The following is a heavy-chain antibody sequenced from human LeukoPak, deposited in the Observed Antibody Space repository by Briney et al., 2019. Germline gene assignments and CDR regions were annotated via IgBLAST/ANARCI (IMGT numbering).Heavy chain of an antibody. CDR1: GFTFSSYI. D-gene: IGHD2-15*01. CDR3: ARDQYCSGGSCYWSAAFDI. V-gene: IGHV3-48*01. CDR2: ISSSSSTI. J-gene: IGHJ3*02. Sequence: PGGSLRLSCAASGFTFSSYIMNWVRQASGKGLEWVSYISSSSSTIYYADSVKGRFTISRDNAKNSLYLQMNSLRAEDTAVYYCARDQYCSGGSCYWSAAFDIWGQGTMVTVSS.